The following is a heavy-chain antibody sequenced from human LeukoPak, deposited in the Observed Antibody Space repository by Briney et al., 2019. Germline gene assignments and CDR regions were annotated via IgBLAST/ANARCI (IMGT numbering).Heavy chain of an antibody. CDR3: ARDGYFGSGTYYRRYFDY. CDR1: GYTISNYA. J-gene: IGHJ4*02. D-gene: IGHD3-10*01. V-gene: IGHV1-2*02. CDR2: ISPNSGGT. Sequence: EASVKVSCKASGYTISNYAFTWVRQAPGQGLEWMGWISPNSGGTHYAQKFQGRVTMTRDTSISTAYMELSSLRSDDTAVYYCARDGYFGSGTYYRRYFDYWGQGTLVTVSS.